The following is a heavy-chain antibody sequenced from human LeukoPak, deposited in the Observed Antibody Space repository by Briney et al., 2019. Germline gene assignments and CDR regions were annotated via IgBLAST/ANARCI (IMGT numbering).Heavy chain of an antibody. CDR1: GYTFSSYA. CDR2: ISGSGGST. V-gene: IGHV3-23*01. Sequence: GGSLRLSCAASGYTFSSYAMSWVRQAPAKGLEWVSAISGSGGSTYYADSVKGRFTDSRDNSKNTLYLQMNSLIADDTALYYCAKTGTTRSHFDYWGQGTLVTVSS. D-gene: IGHD1-1*01. J-gene: IGHJ4*02. CDR3: AKTGTTRSHFDY.